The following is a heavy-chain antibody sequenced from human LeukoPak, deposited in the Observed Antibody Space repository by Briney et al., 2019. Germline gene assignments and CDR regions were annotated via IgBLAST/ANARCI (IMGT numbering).Heavy chain of an antibody. CDR1: GFTFSSYG. V-gene: IGHV3-23*01. D-gene: IGHD6-19*01. CDR3: AKYSVAGSGRYMDV. CDR2: ISGSGGDT. J-gene: IGHJ6*03. Sequence: GGPLRLSCAASGFTFSSYGMCWVRQAPGKGLEWVSDISGSGGDTYYADSVKGRFTISRDNSKNTLYLQMNSLRAEDTAVYYCAKYSVAGSGRYMDVWGKGTTVTVSS.